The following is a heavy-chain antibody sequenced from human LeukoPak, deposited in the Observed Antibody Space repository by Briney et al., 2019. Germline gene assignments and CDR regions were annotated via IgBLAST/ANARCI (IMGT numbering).Heavy chain of an antibody. J-gene: IGHJ4*02. CDR1: GFTFSRYW. V-gene: IGHV3-7*01. CDR2: IKQDGSES. CDR3: ATMGLEPLPYYFDY. Sequence: GXSLRLSCAASGFTFSRYWMSWVRQAPGKGLEWVANIKQDGSESYHVDSVRGRFTISRDNAKNSLFLQMNSLRAEDTAVYYCATMGLEPLPYYFDYWGQGTLVTVSS. D-gene: IGHD1-1*01.